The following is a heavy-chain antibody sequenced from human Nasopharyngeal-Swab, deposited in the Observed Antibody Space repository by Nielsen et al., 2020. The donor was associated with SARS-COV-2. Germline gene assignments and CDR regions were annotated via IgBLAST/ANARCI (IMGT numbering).Heavy chain of an antibody. Sequence: GGSLRLSCTASGFTFSNYAMTWVRQAPGKGLEWVSSIRVSGDTTYYADSVKGRFTISRDSSRNTLYLQMNSLTAEDTAVYYCARVLDGYNGFDYWGQGTLVTVSS. CDR1: GFTFSNYA. CDR3: ARVLDGYNGFDY. CDR2: IRVSGDTT. J-gene: IGHJ4*02. D-gene: IGHD5-24*01. V-gene: IGHV3-23*01.